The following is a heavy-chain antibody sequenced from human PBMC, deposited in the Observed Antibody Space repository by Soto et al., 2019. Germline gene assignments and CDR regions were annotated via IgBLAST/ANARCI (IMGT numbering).Heavy chain of an antibody. CDR3: AKEMTIGRPYDY. V-gene: IGHV3-23*01. CDR1: GFTFSNYA. CDR2: ISATGGDT. J-gene: IGHJ4*02. Sequence: GGSLRLSCAASGFTFSNYAMSWVRQTPGEGLEWVSAISATGGDTYYADFVTGRFIVSRDNSKNTLFLQMNSLRAEDTAVYYCAKEMTIGRPYDYWGQGAPVNVSS.